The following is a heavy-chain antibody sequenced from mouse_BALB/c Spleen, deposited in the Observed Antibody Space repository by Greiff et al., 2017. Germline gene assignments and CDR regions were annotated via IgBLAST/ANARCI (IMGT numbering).Heavy chain of an antibody. CDR2: ISSGSSTI. J-gene: IGHJ1*01. Sequence: EVMLVESGGGLVQPGGSRKLSCAASGFTFSSFGMHWVRQAPEKGLEWVAYISSGSSTIYYADTVKGRFTISRDNPKNTLFLQMTSLRSEDTAMYYCARSGGYGDWYFDVGGAGTTVTVSA. CDR1: GFTFSSFG. CDR3: ARSGGYGDWYFDV. V-gene: IGHV5-17*02. D-gene: IGHD2-2*01.